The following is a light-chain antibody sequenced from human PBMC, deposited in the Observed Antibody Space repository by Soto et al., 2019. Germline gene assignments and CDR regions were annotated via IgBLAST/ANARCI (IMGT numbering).Light chain of an antibody. J-gene: IGKJ4*01. Sequence: EIVLTQSPATLSLSPGERATLSFRASQSISNYLAWYQQNPGQAPRLLISDASNRATGIPARFSGSGSETDFTLTIGSLETEDFAVYYCQHRNDWPPGAAFGGGTKGEIK. CDR2: DAS. CDR1: QSISNY. V-gene: IGKV3-11*01. CDR3: QHRNDWPPGAA.